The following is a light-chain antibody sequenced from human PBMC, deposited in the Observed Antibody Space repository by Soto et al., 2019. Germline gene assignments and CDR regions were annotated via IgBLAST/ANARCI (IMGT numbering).Light chain of an antibody. V-gene: IGKV1-5*03. J-gene: IGKJ1*01. CDR1: QSINSW. CDR3: QQYNSYWWS. CDR2: KAS. Sequence: DIQMTQSPSILSASVGDRVTITCRASQSINSWLAWYQQKPGKAPKLLIYKASTLETGVPSTFSGSGSGTEFALAISSLQPDDFATYYCQQYNSYWWSFGQGTKVDIK.